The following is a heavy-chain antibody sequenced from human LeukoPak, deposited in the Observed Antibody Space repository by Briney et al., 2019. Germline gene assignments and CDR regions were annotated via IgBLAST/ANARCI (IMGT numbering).Heavy chain of an antibody. CDR2: IIPIFGTA. CDR1: GGTFSSYA. J-gene: IGHJ6*03. D-gene: IGHD6-25*01. CDR3: ARSAAGHYYMDV. V-gene: IGHV1-69*05. Sequence: ASVKVSCKASGGTFSSYAISWVRQAPGQGLEWMGGIIPIFGTANYAQQFQGRVTITTDESTSTAYMELSSLRSEDTAVYYCARSAAGHYYMDVWGKGTTVTVSS.